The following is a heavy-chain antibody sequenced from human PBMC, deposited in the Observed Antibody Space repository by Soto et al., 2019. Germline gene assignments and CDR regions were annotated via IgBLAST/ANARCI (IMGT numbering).Heavy chain of an antibody. V-gene: IGHV1-8*01. Sequence: ASVKVSCKASGYSFTRYGIAWARQAPGQGLEWMGWINTYNGNTGYAQKFQGRVTMTRNTSISTAYMELSSLRSEDTAVYYCAREVSYWFDPWGQGTLVTSPQ. J-gene: IGHJ5*02. CDR2: INTYNGNT. CDR1: GYSFTRYG. D-gene: IGHD2-8*01. CDR3: AREVSYWFDP.